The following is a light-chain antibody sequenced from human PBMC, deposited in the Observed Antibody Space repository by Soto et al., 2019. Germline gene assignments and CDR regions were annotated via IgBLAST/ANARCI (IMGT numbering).Light chain of an antibody. Sequence: QSALTQPPSASGSPGQSVTLSCTGTSSDVGAYNYVSWYQQHPGIAPKLVIYEVSKRPSGVPDRFSGSQSGNTASLTVSGLQTDDEADYYCSSYAGSNNLIFGGGTKLTVL. CDR2: EVS. V-gene: IGLV2-8*01. J-gene: IGLJ2*01. CDR1: SSDVGAYNY. CDR3: SSYAGSNNLI.